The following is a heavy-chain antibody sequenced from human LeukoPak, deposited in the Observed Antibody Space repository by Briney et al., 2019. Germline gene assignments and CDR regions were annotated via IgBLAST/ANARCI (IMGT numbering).Heavy chain of an antibody. CDR1: GFSLRKYE. D-gene: IGHD3/OR15-3a*01. J-gene: IGHJ4*02. CDR2: MSSESTAI. V-gene: IGHV3-48*03. Sequence: GGSLRLSCSASGFSLRKYEMNWVRQAPGKGLEWISYMSSESTAIYYSDSVEGRFTMSRDNAKNSVHLQMTSLRADDTAHYFCAREPAGLFFDANGYLDLWGQGVLVTVSS. CDR3: AREPAGLFFDANGYLDL.